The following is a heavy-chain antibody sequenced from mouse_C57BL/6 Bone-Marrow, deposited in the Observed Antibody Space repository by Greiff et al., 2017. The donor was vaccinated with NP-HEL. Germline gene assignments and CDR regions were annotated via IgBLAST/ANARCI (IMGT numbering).Heavy chain of an antibody. D-gene: IGHD1-1*01. J-gene: IGHJ4*01. CDR1: GFTFTDYY. CDR3: ARYPYGSSYYYAMDY. Sequence: EVHLVESGGGLVQPGGSLSLSCAASGFTFTDYYMSWVRQPPGKALEWLGFIRNKANGYTTEYSASVKGRFTISRDNSQSILYLQMNALRAEDSATYYCARYPYGSSYYYAMDYWGQGTSVTVSS. CDR2: IRNKANGYTT. V-gene: IGHV7-3*01.